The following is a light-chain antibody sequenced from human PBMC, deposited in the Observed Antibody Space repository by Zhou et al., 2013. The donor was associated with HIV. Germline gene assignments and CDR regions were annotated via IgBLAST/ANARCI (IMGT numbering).Light chain of an antibody. CDR2: DAA. V-gene: IGKV3-11*01. CDR1: QSVSSY. CDR3: QQRSNWPPGLT. Sequence: EIVLTQSPATLFLSPGERATLSCRASQSVSSYLAWYQQKPGQAPRLLIYDAANRATGIPARFSGSGSGTDFTLTISSLEPEDFAVYYCQQRSNWPPGLTFGGGTKVKIK. J-gene: IGKJ4*01.